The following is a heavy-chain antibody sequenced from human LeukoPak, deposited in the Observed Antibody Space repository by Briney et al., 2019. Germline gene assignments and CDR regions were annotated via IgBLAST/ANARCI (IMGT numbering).Heavy chain of an antibody. CDR3: AHTNWNDPTVAFDI. CDR2: IYWNDNK. D-gene: IGHD1-1*01. CDR1: GFSLSTSGVG. V-gene: IGHV2-5*01. J-gene: IGHJ3*02. Sequence: SGPTLVKPTQTLTLTCSFSGFSLSTSGVGVGWIRQPPGKALEWLAFIYWNDNKRYSPSLKSRLTITKDTSKNQVVLIMTNMDPVDTATYYCAHTNWNDPTVAFDIWGQGTMVTVSS.